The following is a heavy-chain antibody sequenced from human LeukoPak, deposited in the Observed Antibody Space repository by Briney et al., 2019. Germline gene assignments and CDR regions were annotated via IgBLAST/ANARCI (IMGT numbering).Heavy chain of an antibody. J-gene: IGHJ3*02. D-gene: IGHD3-22*01. V-gene: IGHV3-33*08. Sequence: GGSLRLSCAASGFTFSSYGMHWVRQAPGKGLEWVAVIWYGGSNKYYADSVKGRFTISRDNSKNTLYLQMNSLRAEDTAVYYCARDRNYYDGSGYYDAFDIWGQGTMVTVSS. CDR1: GFTFSSYG. CDR2: IWYGGSNK. CDR3: ARDRNYYDGSGYYDAFDI.